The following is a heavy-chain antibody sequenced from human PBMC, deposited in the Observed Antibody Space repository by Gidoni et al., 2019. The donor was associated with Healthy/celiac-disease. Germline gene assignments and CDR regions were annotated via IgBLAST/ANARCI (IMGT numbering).Heavy chain of an antibody. CDR2: INAGNGNT. J-gene: IGHJ4*02. CDR1: GYTFTSYA. Sequence: QVQLVQSGAEVKKPGASVKVSCKASGYTFTSYAMHWVRQAPGQRLEWMGWINAGNGNTKYSQKFQGRVTITRDTSASTAYMELSSLRSEDTAVYYCARGGGYCSGGSCYPLLNYWGQGTLVTVSS. D-gene: IGHD2-15*01. V-gene: IGHV1-3*01. CDR3: ARGGGYCSGGSCYPLLNY.